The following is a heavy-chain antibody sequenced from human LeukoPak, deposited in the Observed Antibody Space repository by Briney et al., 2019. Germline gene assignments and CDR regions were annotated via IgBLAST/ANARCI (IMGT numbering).Heavy chain of an antibody. CDR1: GFTFSSYG. Sequence: GRSLRLSCAASGFTFSSYGMHWVRQAPGKGLEWVAVISYDGSNKYYADSVKGRFTISRDNSKNTLYLQMNSLRAEDTAVYYCAKDDYDFWSGYYTGRSVDYWGQGTLVTVSS. J-gene: IGHJ4*02. V-gene: IGHV3-30*18. D-gene: IGHD3-3*01. CDR2: ISYDGSNK. CDR3: AKDDYDFWSGYYTGRSVDY.